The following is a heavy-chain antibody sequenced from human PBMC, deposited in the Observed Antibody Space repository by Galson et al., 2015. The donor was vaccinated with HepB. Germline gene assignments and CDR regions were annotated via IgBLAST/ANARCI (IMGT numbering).Heavy chain of an antibody. CDR2: ISGSGGST. D-gene: IGHD3-3*01. CDR3: AKDSQGGSYDFWSGYPDDAFDI. Sequence: SLRLSCAASGFTFSSYAMSWVRQAPGKGLELVSAISGSGGSTYYADSVKGRFTISRDNSKNTLYLQMNSLRAEDTAVYYCAKDSQGGSYDFWSGYPDDAFDIWGQGTMVTVSS. CDR1: GFTFSSYA. V-gene: IGHV3-23*01. J-gene: IGHJ3*02.